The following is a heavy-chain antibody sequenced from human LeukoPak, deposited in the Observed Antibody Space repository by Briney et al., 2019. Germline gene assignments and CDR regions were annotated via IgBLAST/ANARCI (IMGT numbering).Heavy chain of an antibody. CDR2: ISYDGSNK. J-gene: IGHJ4*02. D-gene: IGHD3-22*01. V-gene: IGHV3-30*18. Sequence: PGGSLRLSCAASGFTFSSYGMNWVRQAPGKGLEWVAVISYDGSNKYYADSVKGRFTISRDNSKNTLYLQMNSLRAEDTAVYYCANPNYYDSSGYYSDDYWGQGTLVTVSS. CDR3: ANPNYYDSSGYYSDDY. CDR1: GFTFSSYG.